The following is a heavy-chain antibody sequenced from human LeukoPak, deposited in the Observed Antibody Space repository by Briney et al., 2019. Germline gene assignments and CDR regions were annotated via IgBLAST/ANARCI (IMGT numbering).Heavy chain of an antibody. V-gene: IGHV4-39*01. CDR3: ATLEIGDYYFDY. Sequence: SETLSLTCTVSGGSISSRPYYWGWVRQPPGKGLEWIGSISYSGSIHYNPSLKSRVTISVVTSKNHFSLRLSSVTAADTAVYYCATLEIGDYYFDYWGQGTLVTVSS. D-gene: IGHD3-16*01. J-gene: IGHJ4*02. CDR2: ISYSGSI. CDR1: GGSISSRPYY.